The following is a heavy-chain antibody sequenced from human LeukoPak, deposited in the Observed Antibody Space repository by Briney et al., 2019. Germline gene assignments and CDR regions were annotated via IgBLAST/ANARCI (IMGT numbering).Heavy chain of an antibody. CDR1: GGSISSGDYY. V-gene: IGHV4-30-4*08. CDR2: IYYSGST. D-gene: IGHD2-2*02. Sequence: MPSQTLSLTCTVSGGSISSGDYYWSWIRQPPGKGLEWIGYIYYSGSTYYNPSLKSRVTISVDTSKNQFSLKLSSVTAADTAVYYCARDRHLLYLSAFDIWGQGTMVTVSS. J-gene: IGHJ3*02. CDR3: ARDRHLLYLSAFDI.